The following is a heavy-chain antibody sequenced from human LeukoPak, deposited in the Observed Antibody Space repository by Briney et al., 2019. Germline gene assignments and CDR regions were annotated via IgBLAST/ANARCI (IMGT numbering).Heavy chain of an antibody. Sequence: SETLSLTCTVSGGSISSSSYYWGWIRQPPGRGLEWIGSIYYSGSTYYNPSVKSRVTISVDTSKNQFSLKLSSVTAADTAVYYCARLGLRVGASNWFDPWGQGTLVTVSS. CDR2: IYYSGST. J-gene: IGHJ5*02. V-gene: IGHV4-39*01. D-gene: IGHD1-26*01. CDR1: GGSISSSSYY. CDR3: ARLGLRVGASNWFDP.